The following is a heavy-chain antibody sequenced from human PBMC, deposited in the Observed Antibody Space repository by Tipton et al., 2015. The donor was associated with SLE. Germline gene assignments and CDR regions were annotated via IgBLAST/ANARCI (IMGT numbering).Heavy chain of an antibody. J-gene: IGHJ4*02. CDR3: RVVSDVSFDY. CDR2: IYTSGST. CDR1: GGSISSGSYY. V-gene: IGHV4-61*09. D-gene: IGHD3-3*01. Sequence: TLSLTCTVSGGSISSGSYYWSWIRQPAGKGLEWIGHIYTSGSTNYNPSLKSRVTISVDTPKNQFSLKLSSVTAADTAVYYCRVVSDVSFDYWGQGTLVTVSS.